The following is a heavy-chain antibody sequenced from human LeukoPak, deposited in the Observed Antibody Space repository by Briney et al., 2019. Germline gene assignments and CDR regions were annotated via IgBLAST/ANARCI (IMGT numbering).Heavy chain of an antibody. CDR3: ARGPYSSGWLDY. Sequence: SETLSLTCAVYGVSFSGYYWSWIRQPPGKGLEWIGEINHSGSTNYNPSLKSRVTISVDTSKNQFSLKLSSVTAADTAVYYCARGPYSSGWLDYWGQGTLVTVSS. CDR2: INHSGST. CDR1: GVSFSGYY. V-gene: IGHV4-34*01. J-gene: IGHJ4*02. D-gene: IGHD6-19*01.